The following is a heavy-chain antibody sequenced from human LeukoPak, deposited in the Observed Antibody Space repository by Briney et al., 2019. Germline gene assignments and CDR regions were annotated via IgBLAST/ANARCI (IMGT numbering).Heavy chain of an antibody. D-gene: IGHD1-26*01. CDR1: GGSISSGDYY. CDR2: IYYSGST. J-gene: IGHJ3*02. V-gene: IGHV4-30-4*01. Sequence: PSETLSLTCTVSGGSISSGDYYWSWIRQPPGKGLEWIGYIYYSGSTYYNPSLKSRVTIPVDTSKNQFSLKLSSVTAADTAVYYCASSNSGSYLGAFDIWGQGTMVTVSS. CDR3: ASSNSGSYLGAFDI.